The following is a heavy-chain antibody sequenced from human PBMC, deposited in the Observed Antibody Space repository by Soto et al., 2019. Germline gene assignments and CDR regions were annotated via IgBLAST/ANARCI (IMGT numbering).Heavy chain of an antibody. CDR2: IRSKAYGGTT. CDR3: TRDARVVPAAANWFDP. CDR1: GFTFVDYA. D-gene: IGHD2-2*01. J-gene: IGHJ5*02. V-gene: IGHV3-49*03. Sequence: GGSLRLSCTASGFTFVDYAMSWFRQAPGKGLEWVGFIRSKAYGGTTEYAASVKGRFTISRDDSKSIAYLQMNSLKTEDTAVYYCTRDARVVPAAANWFDPWGQGTLVTVSS.